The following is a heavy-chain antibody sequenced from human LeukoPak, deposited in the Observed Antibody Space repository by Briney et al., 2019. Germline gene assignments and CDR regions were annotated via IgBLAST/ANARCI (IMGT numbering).Heavy chain of an antibody. V-gene: IGHV4-39*01. D-gene: IGHD6-13*01. CDR1: GGSISSSSYY. CDR3: ARHVGQQLIFHYYGLDV. CDR2: IYYSGST. Sequence: SETLSLTCTVSGGSISSSSYYWGWLRQPPGKGLEWIGIIYYSGSTYYSPSLKSRVTISVDTSKNQFSLRLNSVTAADTAVYYCARHVGQQLIFHYYGLDVWGQGTTVTVSS. J-gene: IGHJ6*02.